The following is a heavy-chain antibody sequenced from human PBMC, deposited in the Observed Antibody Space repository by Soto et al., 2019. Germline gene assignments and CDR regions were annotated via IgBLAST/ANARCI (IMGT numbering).Heavy chain of an antibody. V-gene: IGHV3-73*01. CDR1: GFTFSGSA. CDR3: TRTIPPAYYFDY. Sequence: GGSLRLSCAASGFTFSGSAMHWVRQASGKGLEWVGRIRSKANSYATAYAASVKGRFTISRDDSKNTAYLQMNSLKTEDTAVYYCTRTIPPAYYFDYWGQGTLVTVSS. J-gene: IGHJ4*02. D-gene: IGHD3-10*01. CDR2: IRSKANSYAT.